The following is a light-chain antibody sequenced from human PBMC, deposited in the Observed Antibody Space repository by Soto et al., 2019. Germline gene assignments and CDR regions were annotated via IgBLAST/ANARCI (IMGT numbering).Light chain of an antibody. V-gene: IGKV2-28*01. CDR3: MQAIQTPRT. CDR2: FAS. CDR1: HSLLHINGYNY. Sequence: EIVMTQSPLSLPVNPGEPASISCRSSHSLLHINGYNYLDWYLQKPGQSPQLLLYFASTRASGVPDRFRGSGSGTDVTLKISRVEAEDVGVYYCMQAIQTPRTFGQGTKLEI. J-gene: IGKJ2*01.